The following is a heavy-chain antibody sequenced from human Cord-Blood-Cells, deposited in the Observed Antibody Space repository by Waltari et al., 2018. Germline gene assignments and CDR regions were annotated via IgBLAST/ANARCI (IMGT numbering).Heavy chain of an antibody. CDR3: ASYPPPKYCSSTSCYVGYYFDY. CDR1: GGSISSSSYY. D-gene: IGHD2-2*01. V-gene: IGHV4-39*07. J-gene: IGHJ4*02. Sequence: QLQLQESGPGLVKPSETLSLTCTVSGGSISSSSYYWGWIRQPPGKGLVWIGSIYYSGSTYYNPSLKSRVTISVDTSKNQFSLKLSSVTAADTAVYYCASYPPPKYCSSTSCYVGYYFDYWGQGTLVTVSS. CDR2: IYYSGST.